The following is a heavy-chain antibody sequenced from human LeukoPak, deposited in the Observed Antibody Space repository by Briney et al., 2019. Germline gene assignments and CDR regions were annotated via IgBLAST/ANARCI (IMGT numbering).Heavy chain of an antibody. J-gene: IGHJ4*02. CDR1: GFTFSSYSM. V-gene: IGHV4-4*02. CDR2: IYHSGST. CDR3: ARDGRVPYCSGGSCYSYFDY. Sequence: PGGSLRLSCAASGFTFSSYSMNWVRQPPGKGLEWIGEIYHSGSTNYNPSLKSRVTISVDKSKNQFSLKLSSVTAADTAVYYCARDGRVPYCSGGSCYSYFDYWGQGTLVTVSS. D-gene: IGHD2-15*01.